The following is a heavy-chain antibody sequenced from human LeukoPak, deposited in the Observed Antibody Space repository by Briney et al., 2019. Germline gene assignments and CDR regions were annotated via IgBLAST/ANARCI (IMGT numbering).Heavy chain of an antibody. D-gene: IGHD5-24*01. V-gene: IGHV1-18*01. Sequence: ASVKVSCTASGFTFANYGFTWVRQAPGQGLEWMGWISAYNGETNYAQTLQGRDTMTTDTSTSTASLELRGLTSDDTAVYYCTRVAEQHLQYYFDYWGQGTLVTVSS. J-gene: IGHJ4*02. CDR3: TRVAEQHLQYYFDY. CDR1: GFTFANYG. CDR2: ISAYNGET.